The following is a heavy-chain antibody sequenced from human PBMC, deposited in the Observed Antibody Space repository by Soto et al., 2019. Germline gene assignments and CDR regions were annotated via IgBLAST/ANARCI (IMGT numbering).Heavy chain of an antibody. J-gene: IGHJ5*02. CDR3: ASAGGDCSGGSCSAPS. Sequence: QVQLVQSGAEVKKPGSSVKVSCKASGGTFSSYAISWVRQAPGQGLEWMGGIIPIFGTANYAQKFQGRVTITADESTSTADMELSSLRSEDTAVYYCASAGGDCSGGSCSAPSWGQGTLVTVSS. CDR2: IIPIFGTA. V-gene: IGHV1-69*12. CDR1: GGTFSSYA. D-gene: IGHD2-15*01.